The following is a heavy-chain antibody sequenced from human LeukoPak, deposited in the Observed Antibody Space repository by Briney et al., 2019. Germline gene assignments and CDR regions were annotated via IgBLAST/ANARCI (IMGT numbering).Heavy chain of an antibody. V-gene: IGHV4-61*08. Sequence: SETLSLTCTVSGGSISSGDYYWSWIRQPPGKGLEWIGFTYNGGSTYYNPSLKGRVTISVDMAKNQFSLKVMSVTAADTAVYYCVRGHGGYWGQGTLVTVSS. CDR2: TYNGGST. CDR3: VRGHGGY. J-gene: IGHJ4*02. CDR1: GGSISSGDYY.